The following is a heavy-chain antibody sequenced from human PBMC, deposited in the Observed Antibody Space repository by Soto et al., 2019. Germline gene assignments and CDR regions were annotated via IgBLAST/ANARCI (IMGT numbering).Heavy chain of an antibody. CDR3: AREGGRHSGGIDY. Sequence: QVQLVQSGAEVKKPGSWVKVSCRASGGTFSSYSINWVRQAPGQGLEWMGEFIPILGTANYAQKFPGRVTMTADESTSTAYMELSSLRSEDTAVYYCAREGGRHSGGIDYWGQGTLVTVSS. V-gene: IGHV1-69*01. CDR1: GGTFSSYS. J-gene: IGHJ4*02. CDR2: FIPILGTA. D-gene: IGHD1-26*01.